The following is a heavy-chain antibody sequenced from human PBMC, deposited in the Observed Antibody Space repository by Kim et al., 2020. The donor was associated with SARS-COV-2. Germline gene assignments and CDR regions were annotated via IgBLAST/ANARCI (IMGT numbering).Heavy chain of an antibody. CDR1: GFSLSTSGMC. D-gene: IGHD3-22*01. CDR3: ARTPLYYYDSSGYYLIDY. J-gene: IGHJ4*02. V-gene: IGHV2-70*01. CDR2: IDWDDDK. Sequence: SGPTLVNPTQTLTLTCTFSGFSLSTSGMCVSWIRQPPGKALEWLALIDWDDDKYYSTSLKTRLTISKDTSKNQVVLTMTNMDPVDTATYYCARTPLYYYDSSGYYLIDYWGQGTLVTVSS.